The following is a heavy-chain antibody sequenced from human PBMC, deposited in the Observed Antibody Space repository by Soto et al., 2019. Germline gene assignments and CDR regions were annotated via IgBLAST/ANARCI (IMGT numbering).Heavy chain of an antibody. V-gene: IGHV4-59*01. D-gene: IGHD6-6*01. J-gene: IGHJ6*02. CDR1: GGSISSYY. CDR2: IYYSGST. Sequence: SETLSLTCTVSGGSISSYYWSWIRQPPGKGLEWIGYIYYSGSTNHNPSLKSRVTISVDTSKNQFSLKLSSVTAADTAVYYCARGPDSGSSSDYYYGMDVWGQGTTVTVSS. CDR3: ARGPDSGSSSDYYYGMDV.